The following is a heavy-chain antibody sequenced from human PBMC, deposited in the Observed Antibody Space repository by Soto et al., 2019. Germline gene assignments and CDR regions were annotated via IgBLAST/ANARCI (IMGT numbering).Heavy chain of an antibody. CDR3: ARAGGYPVGPYYYYYMDV. CDR2: IYSGGST. CDR1: GFTVSSNY. V-gene: IGHV3-53*04. D-gene: IGHD5-12*01. Sequence: PGGSLSLSCAASGFTVSSNYMSWVRQAPGKGLEWVSVIYSGGSTYYADSVKGRFTISRHNSKNTLYLQMNSLRAEDTAVYYCARAGGYPVGPYYYYYMDVWGKGTTVTVSS. J-gene: IGHJ6*03.